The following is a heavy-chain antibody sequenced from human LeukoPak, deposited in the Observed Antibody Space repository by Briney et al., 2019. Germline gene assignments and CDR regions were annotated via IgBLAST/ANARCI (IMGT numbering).Heavy chain of an antibody. CDR2: IIPIFGTA. CDR3: ASYYYDSSGYYSAFDI. J-gene: IGHJ3*02. CDR1: GGTFSSYA. Sequence: GASVKVSCKASGGTFSSYAISWVRQAPGQGLEWMGEIIPIFGTANYAQKFQGRVTITTDESTSTAYMELSSLRSEDTAVYYCASYYYDSSGYYSAFDIWGQGTMVTVSS. D-gene: IGHD3-22*01. V-gene: IGHV1-69*05.